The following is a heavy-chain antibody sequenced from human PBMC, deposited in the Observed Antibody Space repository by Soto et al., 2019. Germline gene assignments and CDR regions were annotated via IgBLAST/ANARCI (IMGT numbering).Heavy chain of an antibody. CDR2: ISYDGSKK. V-gene: IGHV3-30*18. D-gene: IGHD5-12*01. CDR3: AKHFGYSGYDSYGMDV. J-gene: IGHJ6*02. Sequence: PGGSLRLSCAASGFTFSSYGMHWVRQAPGKGLEWVAVISYDGSKKYYADSVKGRFTISRDNSKNTLYLQMNSLRAEDTAVYYCAKHFGYSGYDSYGMDVWGQGTTVTVSS. CDR1: GFTFSSYG.